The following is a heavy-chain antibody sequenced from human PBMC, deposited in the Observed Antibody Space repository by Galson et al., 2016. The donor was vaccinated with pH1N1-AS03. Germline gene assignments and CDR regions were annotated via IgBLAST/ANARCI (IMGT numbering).Heavy chain of an antibody. Sequence: ETLSLTCTVSGGSISSYYWSWIRQPPGKRLEWIGYIFYNGTTNYNPSLKSRVTISVDTSTNQFSLKLTSVTAADTAVYYCARFPDYGDDVGYWGQGTLVTVSS. CDR1: GGSISSYY. CDR3: ARFPDYGDDVGY. V-gene: IGHV4-59*08. J-gene: IGHJ4*02. D-gene: IGHD4-17*01. CDR2: IFYNGTT.